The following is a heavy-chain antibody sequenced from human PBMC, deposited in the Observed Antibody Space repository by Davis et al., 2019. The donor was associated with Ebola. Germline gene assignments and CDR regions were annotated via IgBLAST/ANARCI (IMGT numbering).Heavy chain of an antibody. CDR1: GGSFSGYY. CDR3: AREDTAMGNYFDY. D-gene: IGHD5-18*01. CDR2: INHSGST. V-gene: IGHV4-34*01. Sequence: GSLRLSCAVYGGSFSGYYWGWIRQPPGKGLEWIGEINHSGSTNYNPSLKSRVTISVDTSKNQFSLKLSSVTAADTAVYYCAREDTAMGNYFDYWGQGTLVTVSS. J-gene: IGHJ4*02.